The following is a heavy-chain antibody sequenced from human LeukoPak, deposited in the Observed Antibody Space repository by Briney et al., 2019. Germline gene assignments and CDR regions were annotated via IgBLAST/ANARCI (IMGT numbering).Heavy chain of an antibody. CDR1: GYTFTSYY. Sequence: ASVKVSCKASGYTFTSYYMHWVRQAPGQGLEWMGIINPSGGSTSYAQKFQGRVTMTRDMSTSTVYMELSSLRSEDTAVYCCARRAGDTANPGGPYYYYYYYMDVWGKGTTVTVSS. CDR3: ARRAGDTANPGGPYYYYYYYMDV. D-gene: IGHD5-18*01. J-gene: IGHJ6*03. V-gene: IGHV1-46*01. CDR2: INPSGGST.